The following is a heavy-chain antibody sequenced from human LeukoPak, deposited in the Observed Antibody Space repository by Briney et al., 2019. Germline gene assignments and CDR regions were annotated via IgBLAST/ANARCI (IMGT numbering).Heavy chain of an antibody. J-gene: IGHJ4*02. CDR1: GGTFSSYA. CDR2: IIPIFGTA. D-gene: IGHD4-23*01. Sequence: SVKVSCKASGGTFSSYAISWVRQAPGQGLEWMGGIIPIFGTANYAQKFQGRVTITADESTSTAYMELSSLRSEDTAVYYRARDDYGGNTHFDYWGQGTLVTVSS. V-gene: IGHV1-69*01. CDR3: ARDDYGGNTHFDY.